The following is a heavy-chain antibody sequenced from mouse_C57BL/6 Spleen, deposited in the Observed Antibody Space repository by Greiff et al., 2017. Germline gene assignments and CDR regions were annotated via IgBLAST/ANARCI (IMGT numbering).Heavy chain of an antibody. Sequence: EVNLVESGGGLVQSGRSLRLSCATSGFTFSDFYMEWVRQAPGKGLEWIAASRNKANDYTTEYSASVKGRFIVSRDTSQSILYLQMNALRAEDTAIYYCARAYGPHWYFDVWGTGTTVTVSS. CDR1: GFTFSDFY. V-gene: IGHV7-1*01. J-gene: IGHJ1*03. D-gene: IGHD1-1*02. CDR3: ARAYGPHWYFDV. CDR2: SRNKANDYTT.